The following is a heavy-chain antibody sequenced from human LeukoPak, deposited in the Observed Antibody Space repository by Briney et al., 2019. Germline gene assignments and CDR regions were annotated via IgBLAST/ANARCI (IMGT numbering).Heavy chain of an antibody. CDR3: ARHEYSGSYYGLSWFDP. Sequence: SETLSLTCTVSGGSISSSGYYWGWIRQPPGKGLEWIASIYYSGSTYYNPSLKSRVTISVDTSKNQPSLKLSSLTSADTAVYYCARHEYSGSYYGLSWFDPWGQGTLVTVSS. J-gene: IGHJ5*02. CDR2: IYYSGST. V-gene: IGHV4-39*01. CDR1: GGSISSSGYY. D-gene: IGHD1-26*01.